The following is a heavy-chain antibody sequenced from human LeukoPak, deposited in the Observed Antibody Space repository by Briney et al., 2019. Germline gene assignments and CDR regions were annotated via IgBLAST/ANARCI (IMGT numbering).Heavy chain of an antibody. CDR3: ARGMSATSGYLELEY. J-gene: IGHJ4*02. CDR1: GFTFSSYA. Sequence: GGSLRLSCAASGFTFSSYAMSWVRQSPGKGLEWVSAISGSGGNTYSADSVKGRCTISRDNSKKTLFLHMNSLGAEDTAVYYCARGMSATSGYLELEYWGQGTLVTVST. CDR2: ISGSGGNT. D-gene: IGHD3-22*01. V-gene: IGHV3-23*01.